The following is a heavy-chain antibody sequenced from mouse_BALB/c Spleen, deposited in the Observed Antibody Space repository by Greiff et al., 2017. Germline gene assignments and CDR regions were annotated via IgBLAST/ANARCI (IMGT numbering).Heavy chain of an antibody. J-gene: IGHJ2*01. V-gene: IGHV1S127*01. CDR2: IDPSDSYT. Sequence: QVQLQQPGAELVKPGASVKMSCKASGYTFTSYWMHWVKQRPGQGLEWIGVIDPSDSYTSYNQKFKGKATLTVDTSSSTAYMQLSSLTSEDSAVYYCTRNDGYYFDYWGQGTTLTVSS. D-gene: IGHD2-3*01. CDR1: GYTFTSYW. CDR3: TRNDGYYFDY.